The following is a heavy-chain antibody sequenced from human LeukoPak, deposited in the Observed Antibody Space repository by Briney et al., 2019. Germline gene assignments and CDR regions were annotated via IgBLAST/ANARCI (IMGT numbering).Heavy chain of an antibody. V-gene: IGHV1-69*13. CDR3: ARVQRAILWFGDPSGAFDY. Sequence: SVKVSCKASGGTFSSYAISWVRQVPGQGLEWMGGIIPIFGTANYAQKFQGRVTITADESTSTAYMELSSLRSEDTAVYYCARVQRAILWFGDPSGAFDYWGQGTLVTVSS. J-gene: IGHJ4*02. CDR1: GGTFSSYA. CDR2: IIPIFGTA. D-gene: IGHD3-10*01.